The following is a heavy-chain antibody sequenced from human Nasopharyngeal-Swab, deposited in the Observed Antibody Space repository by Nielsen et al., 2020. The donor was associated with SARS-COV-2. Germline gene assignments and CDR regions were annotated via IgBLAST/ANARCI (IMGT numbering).Heavy chain of an antibody. Sequence: SETLSLTCTVSGGSISRYFWSWIRQPPGKRLEWIGYIPYSGSTNYNPSLKSRVSFSVDTPKNQFSLKLSSVTAADTAVYYCARHVGYCSTTSCSLPDSWGQGTLVTVSS. CDR3: ARHVGYCSTTSCSLPDS. J-gene: IGHJ4*02. CDR2: IPYSGST. D-gene: IGHD2-2*01. CDR1: GGSISRYF. V-gene: IGHV4-59*08.